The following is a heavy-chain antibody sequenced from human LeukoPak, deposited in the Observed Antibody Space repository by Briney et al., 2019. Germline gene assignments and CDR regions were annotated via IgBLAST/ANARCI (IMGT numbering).Heavy chain of an antibody. CDR1: GGSISGYY. D-gene: IGHD2/OR15-2a*01. J-gene: IGHJ5*01. CDR3: ARGLSASYDFNWFDS. V-gene: IGHV4-4*07. CDR2: INTSGTT. Sequence: PSETLSLTCTVSGGSISGYYWSWIRQPAGKGPEWMGRINTSGTTRYGPSLKSRVTMSVDTSKNQFSLKLTSVTAADTAVYYRARGLSASYDFNWFDSWGQGTLVTVSS.